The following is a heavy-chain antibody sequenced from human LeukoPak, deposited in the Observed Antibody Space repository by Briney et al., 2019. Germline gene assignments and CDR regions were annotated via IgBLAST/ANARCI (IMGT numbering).Heavy chain of an antibody. CDR3: ARDGATTVVDYDAFDI. V-gene: IGHV3-48*03. D-gene: IGHD4-23*01. CDR1: GFTFGSYE. Sequence: HTGGSLRLSCAASGFTFGSYEMNWVRQAPGKGLEWVSYISSSGSTIYYADSVKGRFTISRDNAKNSLYLQMNSLRAEDTAVYYCARDGATTVVDYDAFDIWGQGTMVTVSS. CDR2: ISSSGSTI. J-gene: IGHJ3*02.